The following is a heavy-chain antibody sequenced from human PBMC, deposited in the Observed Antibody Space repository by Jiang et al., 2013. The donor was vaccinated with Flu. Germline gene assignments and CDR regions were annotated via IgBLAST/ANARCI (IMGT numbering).Heavy chain of an antibody. Sequence: QTLSLTCAISGDSVSSNSVAWNWIRQSPSRGLEWLGRTYYRSKWYNDYAVSVKSRITINPDTSKNQFSLQLNSVTPEDTAVYYCARDSIAAAAYYYYGMDVWGQGTTVTVSS. CDR1: GDSVSSNSVA. V-gene: IGHV6-1*01. D-gene: IGHD6-13*01. J-gene: IGHJ6*02. CDR2: TYYRSKWYN. CDR3: ARDSIAAAAYYYYGMDV.